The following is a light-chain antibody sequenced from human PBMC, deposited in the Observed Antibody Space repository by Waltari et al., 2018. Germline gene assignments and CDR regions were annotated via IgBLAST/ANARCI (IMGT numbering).Light chain of an antibody. CDR1: SSNIGSNY. CDR2: RNN. J-gene: IGLJ2*01. CDR3: AAWDDSLSAHVV. V-gene: IGLV1-47*01. Sequence: QSVLTQPPSASGTPGQRVTISCSGSSSNIGSNYVYWYQQLPGTAPKRLIYRNNQRPSGVPDRFSGSKSGTSASLAISGLRSEDEADYYCAAWDDSLSAHVVFGGGTKLTVL.